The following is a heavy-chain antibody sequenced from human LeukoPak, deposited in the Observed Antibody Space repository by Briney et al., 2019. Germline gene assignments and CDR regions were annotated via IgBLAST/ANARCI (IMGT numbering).Heavy chain of an antibody. Sequence: SETLSLTCTVSSGSITSYYWSWIRQPPGKGLEWIGYIYYSGSTNYNPSLKSRVTISVDTSKNQFSLKLSSVTAADTAVYYCAREAVTPGPGGGMDVWGQGTTVTVSS. CDR2: IYYSGST. CDR3: AREAVTPGPGGGMDV. J-gene: IGHJ6*02. V-gene: IGHV4-59*01. CDR1: SGSITSYY. D-gene: IGHD4-17*01.